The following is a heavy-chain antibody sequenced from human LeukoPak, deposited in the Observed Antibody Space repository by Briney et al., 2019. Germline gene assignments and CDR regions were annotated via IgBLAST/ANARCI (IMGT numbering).Heavy chain of an antibody. J-gene: IGHJ5*02. V-gene: IGHV3-74*01. D-gene: IGHD3-22*01. CDR3: ARDLGLDYYDSSGYSRAEPT. Sequence: PGGSLRLSCAASGFTFSSYSMNWVRQAPGKGLVWVSRINSDGSTTNYADSVKGRFTISRDNAKNSLYLQMNSLRAEDTAVYYCARDLGLDYYDSSGYSRAEPTWGQGTLVTVSS. CDR1: GFTFSSYS. CDR2: INSDGSTT.